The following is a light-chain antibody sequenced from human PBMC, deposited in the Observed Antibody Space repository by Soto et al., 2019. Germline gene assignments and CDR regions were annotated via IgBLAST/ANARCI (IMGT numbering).Light chain of an antibody. CDR3: AAWADSLNGVV. CDR1: SSNIVSNT. V-gene: IGLV1-44*01. J-gene: IGLJ2*01. Sequence: QSVLTQPPSASGTTGQRVTISFSGSSSNIVSNTVNWYQQLPGTAPKLLIYSNNQRPSGVPDRFSGFKSGTSASLAISGLQSEDEADYYCAAWADSLNGVVFGGGTKLTVL. CDR2: SNN.